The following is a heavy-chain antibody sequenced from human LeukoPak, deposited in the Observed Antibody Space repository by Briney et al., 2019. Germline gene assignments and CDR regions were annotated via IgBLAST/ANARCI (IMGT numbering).Heavy chain of an antibody. CDR2: IDSDGIST. V-gene: IGHV3-74*01. Sequence: GGSLRLSCAASGFTFSRYWMHWVRQVPGKGLVWVSRIDSDGISTAYADSVKGRFTISRDNAKNTLYLQMNSLRAEDTAVYYCASSDDSSGSWYFDLWGRGTLVTISS. D-gene: IGHD3-22*01. CDR1: GFTFSRYW. CDR3: ASSDDSSGSWYFDL. J-gene: IGHJ2*01.